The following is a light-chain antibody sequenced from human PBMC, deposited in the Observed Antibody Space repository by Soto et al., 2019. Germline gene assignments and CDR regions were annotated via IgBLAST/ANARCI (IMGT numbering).Light chain of an antibody. CDR3: SSYGGSNNLV. CDR2: EVN. J-gene: IGLJ2*01. CDR1: SSDVGGYNY. V-gene: IGLV2-8*01. Sequence: QSALTQPPSASGSPGQSVTISCTGTSSDVGGYNYVSWYQQHPGRAPKLMIYEVNKRPSGVPDRFSGSKSGNTASLVVSGLQAEDEADYYCSSYGGSNNLVFGGGTKVTVL.